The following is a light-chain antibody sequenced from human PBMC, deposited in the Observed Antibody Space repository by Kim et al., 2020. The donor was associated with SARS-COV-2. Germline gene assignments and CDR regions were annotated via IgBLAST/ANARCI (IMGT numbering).Light chain of an antibody. CDR3: GTWDSSLSAVV. V-gene: IGLV1-51*01. CDR2: DNN. J-gene: IGLJ2*01. Sequence: GQKVTISGSGSSSKIGNNYVSWYQQLPGTAPKLLIYDNNKRPSGIPDRFSGSKSGTSATLGITGLQTGDEADYYCGTWDSSLSAVVFGGGTQLTVL. CDR1: SSKIGNNY.